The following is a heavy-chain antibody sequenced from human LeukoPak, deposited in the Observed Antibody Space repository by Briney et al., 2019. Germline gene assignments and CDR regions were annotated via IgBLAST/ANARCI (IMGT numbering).Heavy chain of an antibody. D-gene: IGHD6-19*01. CDR3: ARVPKAAIAVAGYFDY. Sequence: SETLSLTCTVSGGSISSSSYYWGWIRQPPGKGLEWIGSIYYSGSTYYNPSLKSRVTISVDTSKNQFSLKLSSVTAADTAVYYCARVPKAAIAVAGYFDYWGQGTLVTVSS. V-gene: IGHV4-39*07. J-gene: IGHJ4*02. CDR1: GGSISSSSYY. CDR2: IYYSGST.